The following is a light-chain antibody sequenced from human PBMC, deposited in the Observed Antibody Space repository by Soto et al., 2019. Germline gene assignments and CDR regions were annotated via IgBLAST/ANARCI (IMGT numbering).Light chain of an antibody. CDR1: ESISNN. CDR2: GAG. CDR3: QQRSNWPPWT. Sequence: EMVMTQSPATLSVSPGERATLSCRAGESISNNLAWYQQKPGQAPRLLIYGAGTRAAGIPARFSGRGSGTEFTLTISSLEPEDFAVYYCQQRSNWPPWTFGQGTKVDI. V-gene: IGKV3-15*01. J-gene: IGKJ1*01.